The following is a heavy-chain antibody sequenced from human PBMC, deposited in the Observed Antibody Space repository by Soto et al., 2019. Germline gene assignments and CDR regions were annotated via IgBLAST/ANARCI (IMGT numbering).Heavy chain of an antibody. D-gene: IGHD1-26*01. J-gene: IGHJ4*02. CDR1: GFTFSSYD. V-gene: IGHV3-30*18. Sequence: QVQLVESGGGVVQPGRSLRLSCAASGFTFSSYDMHWVRQAPGKWLEWVAVISYDGSNKYYADSVKGRLTLSRDNSKNTLYLQMNSLRAGDTAVSYCAKGSYSGVYSDFDYWGQGTLVTVSS. CDR2: ISYDGSNK. CDR3: AKGSYSGVYSDFDY.